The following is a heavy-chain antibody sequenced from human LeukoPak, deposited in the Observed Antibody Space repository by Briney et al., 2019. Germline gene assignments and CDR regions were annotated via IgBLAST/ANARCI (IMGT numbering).Heavy chain of an antibody. Sequence: PSETLSLTCTVSGGSISSNNYYWGWIRQPPGKGLEWVGSIYYSWSPYYNPSLKSRVTISVDTSKNQFSLRLSSVTAADTAVYYCATWRTAKTGFDYWGQGTLVTVSS. CDR1: GGSISSNNYY. CDR2: IYYSWSP. D-gene: IGHD1-1*01. V-gene: IGHV4-39*01. CDR3: ATWRTAKTGFDY. J-gene: IGHJ4*02.